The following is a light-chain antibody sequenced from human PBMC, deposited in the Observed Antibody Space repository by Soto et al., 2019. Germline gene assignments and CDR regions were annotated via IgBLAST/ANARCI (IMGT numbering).Light chain of an antibody. CDR3: CSYAGSYKGYV. CDR1: SSDVGGYHY. V-gene: IGLV2-11*01. Sequence: QSALTQPRSVSGSPGQSVTISCTGTSSDVGGYHYVSWYQQHPGKAPKLMIYDVSKRPSGVPDRFSGSKSGNTASLTISWLQAEDEADYYCCSYAGSYKGYVFGTGTKLTVL. J-gene: IGLJ1*01. CDR2: DVS.